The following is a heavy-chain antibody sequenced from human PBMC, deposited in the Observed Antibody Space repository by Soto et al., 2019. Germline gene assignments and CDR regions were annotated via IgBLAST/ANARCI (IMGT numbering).Heavy chain of an antibody. Sequence: EVQLVESGGGPVRPGGSLKLSCAASGFNFITYSLSWVRQAPGKGLEWVASISSSAVYIDYADSVKGRFTISRDNAKNSLYQQRNSLIAEETATYYGVRDGLDYYHSERLYFDSWGQGTLVTVSS. V-gene: IGHV3-21*01. CDR2: ISSSAVYI. J-gene: IGHJ4*02. CDR3: VRDGLDYYHSERLYFDS. CDR1: GFNFITYS. D-gene: IGHD3-10*01.